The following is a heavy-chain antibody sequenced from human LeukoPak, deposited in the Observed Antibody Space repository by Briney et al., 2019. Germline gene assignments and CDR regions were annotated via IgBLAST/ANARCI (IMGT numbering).Heavy chain of an antibody. CDR3: AREVAAFTAFPVY. J-gene: IGHJ4*02. CDR2: ISSSGSTI. Sequence: GGSLRLSCAASGFTFSDYYMSWIRQAPGKGLEWVSYISSSGSTIYYADSVKGRFTLSRDNAKNSLYLQMNSLRAEDTAVYYCAREVAAFTAFPVYWGQGTLVIVSS. V-gene: IGHV3-11*01. D-gene: IGHD5-18*01. CDR1: GFTFSDYY.